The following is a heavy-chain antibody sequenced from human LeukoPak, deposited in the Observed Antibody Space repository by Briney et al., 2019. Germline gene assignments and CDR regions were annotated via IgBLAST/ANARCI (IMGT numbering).Heavy chain of an antibody. CDR1: GGSISSGTDY. J-gene: IGHJ4*02. Sequence: SKTMSLTCTVSGGSISSGTDYWSWIRQHPGKGLEWIGYISYSRSTYYIPALKTRLTISVDTSKNQFSLKLGSVTAGDTAFYYCARADRATVFDFWGRGTLVTVSS. D-gene: IGHD4-11*01. CDR3: ARADRATVFDF. V-gene: IGHV4-31*03. CDR2: ISYSRST.